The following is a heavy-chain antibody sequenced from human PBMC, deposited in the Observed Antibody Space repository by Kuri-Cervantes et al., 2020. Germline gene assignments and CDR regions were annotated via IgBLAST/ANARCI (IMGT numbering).Heavy chain of an antibody. Sequence: GGSLRLSCAASGFTFSSYWMTWVRQAPGKGLEWVGNIKQDGSEKYYVDSVKGRFTISRDNAKNSVYLQMNSLRAEDTAVYYCASWGSGSWWGQGTLVTVSS. CDR1: GFTFSSYW. D-gene: IGHD3-10*01. J-gene: IGHJ4*02. V-gene: IGHV3-7*01. CDR2: IKQDGSEK. CDR3: ASWGSGSW.